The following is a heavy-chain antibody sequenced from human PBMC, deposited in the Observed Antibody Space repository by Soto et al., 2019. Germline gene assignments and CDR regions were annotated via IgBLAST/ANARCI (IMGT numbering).Heavy chain of an antibody. V-gene: IGHV1-69*01. CDR3: AGPRWGSSSPLSY. D-gene: IGHD6-6*01. CDR1: GGTFSSYA. CDR2: IIPIFGTA. Sequence: QVQLVQSGAEVKKPGSSVKVSCKASGGTFSSYAISWVRQAPGQGLEWMGGIIPIFGTANYQQKFQGRVTITADESTSTGYMELSSLRSQDTAAYYCAGPRWGSSSPLSYWGQGTLVTVSS. J-gene: IGHJ4*02.